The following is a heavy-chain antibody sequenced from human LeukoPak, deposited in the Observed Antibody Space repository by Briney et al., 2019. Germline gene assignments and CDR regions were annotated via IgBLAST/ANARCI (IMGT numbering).Heavy chain of an antibody. CDR3: AREGKCSSTSCYAFDI. CDR1: GGSISSYY. V-gene: IGHV4-59*01. J-gene: IGHJ3*02. D-gene: IGHD2-2*01. Sequence: SETLSLTCSVSGGSISSYYWSWIRQPPGKGLEWIGYIYYSGSTNYNPSLTSRVTISVDTSKNQFPLKLSSVTAADTAVYYCAREGKCSSTSCYAFDIWGQGTMVTVSS. CDR2: IYYSGST.